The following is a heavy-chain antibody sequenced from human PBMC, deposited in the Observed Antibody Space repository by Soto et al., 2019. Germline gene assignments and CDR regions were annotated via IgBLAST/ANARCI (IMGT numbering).Heavy chain of an antibody. CDR2: IRSKAYGGTT. D-gene: IGHD3-22*01. J-gene: IGHJ5*02. Sequence: PGGSLRLSCTASGFTFGDYAMSWFRQAPGKGLEWVGFIRSKAYGGTTEYAASVKGRFTISRDDSKSIAYLQMNSLKTEDTAVYYCTRSLSYYYDSSGYYLNWFDPWGQVTLVTVSS. CDR1: GFTFGDYA. CDR3: TRSLSYYYDSSGYYLNWFDP. V-gene: IGHV3-49*03.